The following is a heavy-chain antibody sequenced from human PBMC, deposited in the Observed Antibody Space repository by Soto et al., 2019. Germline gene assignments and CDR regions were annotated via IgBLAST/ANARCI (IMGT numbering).Heavy chain of an antibody. CDR3: ARSHYTYGLLIDY. CDR1: GGSISSGGYY. CDR2: VYSTGST. V-gene: IGHV4-39*01. Sequence: SETLSLTCTVSGGSISSGGYYWSWIRQHPGKGLEWIGNVYSTGSTYSHPSLTSRVFISVDTSKNKFSLRLTSVTAADTAVYYCARSHYTYGLLIDYWGPGIMVTVSS. D-gene: IGHD2-8*01. J-gene: IGHJ4*02.